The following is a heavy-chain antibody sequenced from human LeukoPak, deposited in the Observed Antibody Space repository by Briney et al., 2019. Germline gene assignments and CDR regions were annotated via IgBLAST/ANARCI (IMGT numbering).Heavy chain of an antibody. CDR2: IRYDGSNK. CDR3: AKDSLEADYYDSSGYYFGAFDI. CDR1: GFTFSSYG. J-gene: IGHJ3*02. V-gene: IGHV3-30*02. Sequence: PGGSLRLSCAASGFTFSSYGMHWVRQAPGKGLEWVAFIRYDGSNKYYADSVKGRFTISRDNSKNTLYLQMNSLRAEDTAVYYCAKDSLEADYYDSSGYYFGAFDIWGQGTMVTVSS. D-gene: IGHD3-22*01.